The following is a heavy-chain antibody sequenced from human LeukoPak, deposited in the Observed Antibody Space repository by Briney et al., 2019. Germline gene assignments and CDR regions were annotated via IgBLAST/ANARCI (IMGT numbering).Heavy chain of an antibody. CDR3: AREGGDPRWLDP. CDR2: INTSGST. D-gene: IGHD6-25*01. CDR1: GGSISSYY. Sequence: SKTLSLTCTVSGGSISSYYWTWIRQSAGKGLEWIGRINTSGSTNYNPSLRSRVTMSVNTSKNQFSLNLTSVTAADTAVYSCAREGGDPRWLDPWGQGALVTVSS. J-gene: IGHJ5*02. V-gene: IGHV4-4*07.